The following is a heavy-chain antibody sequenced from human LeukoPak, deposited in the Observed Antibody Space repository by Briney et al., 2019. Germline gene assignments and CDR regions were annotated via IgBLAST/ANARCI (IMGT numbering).Heavy chain of an antibody. CDR3: ARDHDILTGYAGY. J-gene: IGHJ4*02. D-gene: IGHD3-9*01. V-gene: IGHV1-18*01. Sequence: GASVKVSCKASGYTFNNYGINWVRQAPGQGLEWMGWISTYNGYTNYAQKLQGRVSMTTDTSTSTAYMELRNLRSDDSAVYYCARDHDILTGYAGYWGQGTLVTVSS. CDR1: GYTFNNYG. CDR2: ISTYNGYT.